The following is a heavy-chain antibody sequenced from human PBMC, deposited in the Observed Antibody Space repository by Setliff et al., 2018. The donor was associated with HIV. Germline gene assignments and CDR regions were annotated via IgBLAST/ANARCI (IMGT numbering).Heavy chain of an antibody. V-gene: IGHV3-30*02. CDR1: GFIFDRYG. Sequence: GETLTLSCAASGFIFDRYGMHWVRQAPGKGLEWVALIWYDGSHETYADSVRGRFSISRDNSKNTLYLQMDSLRPEDTGFYYCAKDPFTSSWYGFDYWGQGALVTVSS. CDR3: AKDPFTSSWYGFDY. D-gene: IGHD6-13*01. J-gene: IGHJ4*02. CDR2: IWYDGSHE.